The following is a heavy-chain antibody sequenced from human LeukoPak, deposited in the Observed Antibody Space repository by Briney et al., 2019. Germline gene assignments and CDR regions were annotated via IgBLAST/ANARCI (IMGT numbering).Heavy chain of an antibody. Sequence: SETLSLTCTVSGGSISSYYWSWIRQPAGKGLEWIGRIYTSGSTNYNPSLKSRVTMSVDTSKNQFSLKLSSVTAADTAVYYCASLAYCGGDCYPDAFDIWGKGTRVTVSS. D-gene: IGHD2-21*02. J-gene: IGHJ3*02. CDR1: GGSISSYY. V-gene: IGHV4-4*07. CDR2: IYTSGST. CDR3: ASLAYCGGDCYPDAFDI.